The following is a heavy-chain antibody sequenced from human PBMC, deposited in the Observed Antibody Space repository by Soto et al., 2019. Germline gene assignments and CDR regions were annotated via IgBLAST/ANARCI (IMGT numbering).Heavy chain of an antibody. J-gene: IGHJ4*02. CDR1: GGSFSGYY. D-gene: IGHD2-15*01. Sequence: QVQLQQWGAGLLKPSETLSLTCAVYGGSFSGYYWSWIRQPPGKGLEWIGEINHSGSTNYNPPLKSRVTISVDTSKNQFSLKLSSVTAADTAVYSCARGPLVAAPFDYWGQGTLVTVSS. CDR2: INHSGST. V-gene: IGHV4-34*01. CDR3: ARGPLVAAPFDY.